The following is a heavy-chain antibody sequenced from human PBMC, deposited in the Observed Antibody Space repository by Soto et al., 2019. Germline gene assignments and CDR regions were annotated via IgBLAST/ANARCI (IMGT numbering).Heavy chain of an antibody. D-gene: IGHD3-22*01. V-gene: IGHV3-30*18. CDR3: ANAYDSSSGLDY. CDR2: ISYEGSNK. CDR1: GFTFSSYG. Sequence: QVQLVESGGGVVQPGRSLRLSCAASGFTFSSYGMHWVRQAPGKGLEWVEVISYEGSNKYYADSVKGRFTISRDNYKNPLYLQMNSLRAKDTAVYYCANAYDSSSGLDYWGQGTLVTDSS. J-gene: IGHJ4*02.